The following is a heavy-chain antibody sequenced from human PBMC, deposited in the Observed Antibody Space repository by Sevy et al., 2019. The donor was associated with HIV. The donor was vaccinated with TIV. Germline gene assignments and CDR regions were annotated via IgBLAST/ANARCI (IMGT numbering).Heavy chain of an antibody. CDR1: GFTFSELW. V-gene: IGHV3-7*04. CDR2: IKKDGSET. Sequence: GGSLRLSCAASGFTFSELWMTWVRQPPGKGLQWLANIKKDGSETNYVDSVKGRFTISRDNARNSLYLQLDSLRAEDTAVYYCARAISTGWYPNWFDSWGLGTLVTVSS. J-gene: IGHJ5*01. CDR3: ARAISTGWYPNWFDS. D-gene: IGHD6-19*01.